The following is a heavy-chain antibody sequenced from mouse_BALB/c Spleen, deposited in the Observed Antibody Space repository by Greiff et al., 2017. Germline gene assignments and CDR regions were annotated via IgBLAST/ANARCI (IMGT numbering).Heavy chain of an antibody. Sequence: VQLKQSGPELVKPGASVKMSCKASGYTFTSYVMHWVKQKPGQGLEWIGYINPYNDGTKYNEKFKGKATLTSDKSSSTAYMELSSLTSEDSAVYYCARRAYYGNYGFAYWGQGTLVTVSA. D-gene: IGHD2-10*01. CDR2: INPYNDGT. V-gene: IGHV1-14*01. CDR3: ARRAYYGNYGFAY. CDR1: GYTFTSYV. J-gene: IGHJ3*01.